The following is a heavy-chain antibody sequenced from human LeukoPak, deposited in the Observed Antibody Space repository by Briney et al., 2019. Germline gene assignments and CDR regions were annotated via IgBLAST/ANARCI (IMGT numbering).Heavy chain of an antibody. CDR3: ARARYNYGDSDY. Sequence: SETLSLTCAVSGYSISSGYYWGWIRQPPGKALEWIGSIYHSGSTYYNPSLKSRVTISVDTSRNQFSLELSSVTAADTAVFYCARARYNYGDSDYWGQGTLVTVSS. CDR1: GYSISSGYY. D-gene: IGHD5-18*01. V-gene: IGHV4-38-2*01. CDR2: IYHSGST. J-gene: IGHJ4*02.